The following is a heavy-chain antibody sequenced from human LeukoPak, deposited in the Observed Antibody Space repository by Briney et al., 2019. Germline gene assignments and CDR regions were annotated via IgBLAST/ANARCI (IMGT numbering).Heavy chain of an antibody. CDR2: ISSSSSTI. Sequence: GGSLRLSCAASGFTFSSYSMNWVRQAPGKGLEWVSYISSSSSTIYYADSVKGRFAISRDNAKNSLYLQMNSLRAEDTAVYYCARGSKIKAARPHYFDYWGQGTLVTVSS. CDR3: ARGSKIKAARPHYFDY. CDR1: GFTFSSYS. V-gene: IGHV3-48*01. J-gene: IGHJ4*02. D-gene: IGHD6-6*01.